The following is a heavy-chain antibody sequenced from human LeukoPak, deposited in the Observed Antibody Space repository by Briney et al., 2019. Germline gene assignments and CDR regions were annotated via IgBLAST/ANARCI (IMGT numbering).Heavy chain of an antibody. D-gene: IGHD3-22*01. CDR3: TSDPSYYYDSTGYN. CDR1: GFTFSQYP. V-gene: IGHV3-48*01. J-gene: IGHJ4*02. CDR2: ISSSGDTI. Sequence: PGGSLRLSCAASGFTFSQYPMNWVRQAPGKGLEWVSKISSSGDTIYYADSVKGRFTISRDNAKNSLYLQMNSLRAEDTAVYHCTSDPSYYYDSTGYNWGQGTLVTVSS.